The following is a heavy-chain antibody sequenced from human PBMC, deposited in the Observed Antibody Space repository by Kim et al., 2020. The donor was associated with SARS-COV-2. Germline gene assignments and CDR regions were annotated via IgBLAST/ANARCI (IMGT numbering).Heavy chain of an antibody. V-gene: IGHV4-30-2*05. Sequence: PSLKSLATISVDTSKNQFSLKLSSVTAADTAVYYCASSLREYYYYMDVWGKGTTVTVS. CDR3: ASSLREYYYYMDV. D-gene: IGHD4-17*01. J-gene: IGHJ6*03.